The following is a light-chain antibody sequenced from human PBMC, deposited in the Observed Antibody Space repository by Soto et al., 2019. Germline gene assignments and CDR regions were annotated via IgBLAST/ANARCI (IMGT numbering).Light chain of an antibody. CDR3: QQRSNWPVT. Sequence: EIVLTQSPATLSLSPGERATLSCRASQSVSSYFAWYQQKPGQAPRLLIYDASNRATDIPARFSGSGSGTDFTLTISSLEPEDVAVYYCQQRSNWPVTFGQGTRVEIK. CDR2: DAS. V-gene: IGKV3-11*01. J-gene: IGKJ1*01. CDR1: QSVSSY.